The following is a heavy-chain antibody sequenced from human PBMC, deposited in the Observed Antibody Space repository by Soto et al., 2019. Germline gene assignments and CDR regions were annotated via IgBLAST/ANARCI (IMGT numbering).Heavy chain of an antibody. CDR3: ARDLVLGSGSLGH. Sequence: GGSLRLSCAASGFTFSSYAMNWVRQAPGKGLEWVSPISGSGSDAYHADSVKGRSTISRDNAKNTLDLQMNSLRAEDTAVYYCARDLVLGSGSLGHWGQGTLVTVSS. V-gene: IGHV3-23*01. CDR2: ISGSGSDA. D-gene: IGHD3-10*01. CDR1: GFTFSSYA. J-gene: IGHJ4*02.